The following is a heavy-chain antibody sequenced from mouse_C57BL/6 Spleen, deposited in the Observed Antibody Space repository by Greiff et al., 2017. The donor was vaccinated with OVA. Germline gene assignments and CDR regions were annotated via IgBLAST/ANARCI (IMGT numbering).Heavy chain of an antibody. V-gene: IGHV1-55*01. J-gene: IGHJ4*01. CDR3: ARREIYYGYDAY. CDR1: GYTFTSYW. CDR2: IYPGSGST. D-gene: IGHD2-2*01. Sequence: QVQLQQPGAELVKPGASVKMSCKASGYTFTSYWITWVKQRPGQGLEWIGDIYPGSGSTNYNEKFKSKATLTVDTSSSTAYMQLSSLTSEDSAVYYCARREIYYGYDAYWGQGTSVTVSS.